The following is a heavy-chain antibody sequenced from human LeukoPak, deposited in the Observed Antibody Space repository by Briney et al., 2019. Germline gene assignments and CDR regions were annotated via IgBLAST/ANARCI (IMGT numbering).Heavy chain of an antibody. D-gene: IGHD1-26*01. V-gene: IGHV1-69*04. CDR2: IIPMYSVA. CDR1: GGTFSSYA. Sequence: GASVKVSCKASGGTFSSYAISWVRQAPGLGLEWMGRIIPMYSVANYAQNFQGRVTITADISTSTVYMELSSLRSEDTAVYYCARPGSYLGAFDYWGQGTLVTVSS. CDR3: ARPGSYLGAFDY. J-gene: IGHJ4*02.